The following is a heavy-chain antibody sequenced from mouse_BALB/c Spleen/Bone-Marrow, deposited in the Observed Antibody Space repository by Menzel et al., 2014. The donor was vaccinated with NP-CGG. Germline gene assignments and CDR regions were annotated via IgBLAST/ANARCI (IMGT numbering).Heavy chain of an antibody. CDR2: INPNYDST. CDR1: GYTFTDYN. CDR3: ARRDGYDSYFDY. V-gene: IGHV1-18*01. Sequence: EVKLMESGAELVKPGASVKISCKASGYTFTDYNMDWVKQSHGKSLEWIGDINPNYDSTSYNQKFKEKATLTVDKSSSTAYMGLRSLTSEDTAVYYCARRDGYDSYFDYWSQGTPLTVSS. J-gene: IGHJ2*01. D-gene: IGHD2-2*01.